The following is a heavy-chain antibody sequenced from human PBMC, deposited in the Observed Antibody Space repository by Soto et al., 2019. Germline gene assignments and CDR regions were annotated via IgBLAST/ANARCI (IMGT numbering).Heavy chain of an antibody. CDR1: GGSISSSSYY. CDR2: IYYSGST. Sequence: QLQLQESGPGLVKPSETLSLTCTVSGGSISSSSYYWGWIRQPPGKGLEWIGSIYYSGSTYYNPSLKSRVNISVDTSKNQSSLKVSSVTAADTAVYYCAKGGSGSYSTAFHIWGQGTMVNVSS. V-gene: IGHV4-39*01. CDR3: AKGGSGSYSTAFHI. D-gene: IGHD3-10*01. J-gene: IGHJ3*02.